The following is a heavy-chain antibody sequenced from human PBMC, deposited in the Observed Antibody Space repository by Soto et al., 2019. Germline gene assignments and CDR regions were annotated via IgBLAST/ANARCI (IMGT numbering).Heavy chain of an antibody. Sequence: EVQLVESGGGLVQPGGSLRLSCAASGFTFSSYSMNWVRQAPGKGLEWVSYISSSSSTIYYADSVKGRFTISRDNAKNSLYLQMNSLRAEDTAVYYCARGSRTVTSNWFDPWGQGKLVTVSS. V-gene: IGHV3-48*01. CDR1: GFTFSSYS. CDR3: ARGSRTVTSNWFDP. D-gene: IGHD4-17*01. CDR2: ISSSSSTI. J-gene: IGHJ5*02.